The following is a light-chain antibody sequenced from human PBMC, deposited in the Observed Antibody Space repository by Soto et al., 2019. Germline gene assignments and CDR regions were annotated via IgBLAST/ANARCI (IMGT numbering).Light chain of an antibody. V-gene: IGKV1-5*03. CDR3: QQYQNYPLT. J-gene: IGKJ4*01. CDR2: KAS. CDR1: QSISSW. Sequence: DIQMTQSPSTRSASVGDRVTITCRASQSISSWLAWYQQKPGKAPNLLIYKASSLESGVPSRFSGSGSGTEFTLTISSLQPDDFATYYCQQYQNYPLTFGGGTKVEIK.